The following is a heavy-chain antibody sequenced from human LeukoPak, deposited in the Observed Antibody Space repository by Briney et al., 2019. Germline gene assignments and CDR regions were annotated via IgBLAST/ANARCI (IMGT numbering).Heavy chain of an antibody. D-gene: IGHD5-18*01. J-gene: IGHJ5*02. V-gene: IGHV3-30*18. Sequence: GGSLRLSCAASGFTFSSHGMHWVRQAPGKGLEWVAVISYDGSNKYYADSVKGRFTISRDNSKNTLYLQMNSLRAEDTAVYYCAKDFHTAPTPIWFDPWGQGTLVTVSS. CDR2: ISYDGSNK. CDR1: GFTFSSHG. CDR3: AKDFHTAPTPIWFDP.